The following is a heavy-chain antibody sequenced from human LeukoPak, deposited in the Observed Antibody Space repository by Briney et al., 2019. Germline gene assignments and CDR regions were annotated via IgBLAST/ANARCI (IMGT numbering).Heavy chain of an antibody. D-gene: IGHD3-3*01. Sequence: SETLSLTCTVSGYSISSGYYWGWIRQPPGKGLEWIGSIYHSGSTYYNPSLKSRVTISLDTSKNHFSLKLSSVTAADTAVYYCARDQARQLPNYDFGGVYYSQSFDPWGKGTRFTFSS. CDR3: ARDQARQLPNYDFGGVYYSQSFDP. CDR2: IYHSGST. J-gene: IGHJ5*02. CDR1: GYSISSGYY. V-gene: IGHV4-38-2*02.